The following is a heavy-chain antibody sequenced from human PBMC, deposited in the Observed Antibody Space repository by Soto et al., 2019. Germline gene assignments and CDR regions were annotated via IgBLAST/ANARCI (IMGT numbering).Heavy chain of an antibody. V-gene: IGHV1-18*01. J-gene: IGHJ4*02. CDR3: ARDPNYYGSGRIDY. Sequence: ASVKVSCKASGYTFTSYGISLVRQAPGQGLEWMGWISAYNGNTNYAQKLQGRVTMTTDTSTSTAYMELRSLRSDDTAVYYCARDPNYYGSGRIDYWGQGTLVTVSS. D-gene: IGHD3-10*01. CDR2: ISAYNGNT. CDR1: GYTFTSYG.